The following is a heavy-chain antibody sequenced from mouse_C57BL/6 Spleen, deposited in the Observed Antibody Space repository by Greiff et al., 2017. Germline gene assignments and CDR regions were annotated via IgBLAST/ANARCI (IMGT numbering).Heavy chain of an antibody. CDR3: ARRGLYGSHFDY. J-gene: IGHJ2*01. V-gene: IGHV5-16*01. D-gene: IGHD1-1*01. CDR2: INYDGSST. CDR1: GFTFSDYY. Sequence: EVQLVESEGGLVQPGSSMKLSCTASGFTFSDYYMAWVRQVPEKGLEWVANINYDGSSTYYLDSLKSRFIISRDNAKNILYLQMSSLKSEDTATYYCARRGLYGSHFDYWGQGTTLTVSS.